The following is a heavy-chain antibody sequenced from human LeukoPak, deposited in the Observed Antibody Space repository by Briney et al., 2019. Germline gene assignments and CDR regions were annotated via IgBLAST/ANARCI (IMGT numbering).Heavy chain of an antibody. D-gene: IGHD1-1*01. CDR3: ARHDGSGPFDY. J-gene: IGHJ4*02. V-gene: IGHV5-51*01. CDR2: IYPGDSDT. Sequence: GESLKISCKGSGYSFDSQWIGWVRQMPGKGLEWTGIIYPGDSDTKYSPSFEGQVTMSADKSISTAYLRWRSLKASDTAIYYCARHDGSGPFDYWGQGTLVTVSS. CDR1: GYSFDSQW.